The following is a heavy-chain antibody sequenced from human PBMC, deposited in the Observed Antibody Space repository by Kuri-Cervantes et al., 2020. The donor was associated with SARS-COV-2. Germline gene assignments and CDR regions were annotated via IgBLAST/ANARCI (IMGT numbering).Heavy chain of an antibody. D-gene: IGHD5-12*01. CDR2: ISSSSSTI. CDR1: GFTFSSYS. J-gene: IGHJ4*02. V-gene: IGHV3-48*02. CDR3: ARDANYGSRLPRKFDY. Sequence: GESLKISCAASGFTFSSYSMSWVRQAPGKGLEWVSYISSSSSTIYYADSVEGRFTISRDNAKNSLYLQMNSLRDEDTAVYYCARDANYGSRLPRKFDYWGQGTLVTVSS.